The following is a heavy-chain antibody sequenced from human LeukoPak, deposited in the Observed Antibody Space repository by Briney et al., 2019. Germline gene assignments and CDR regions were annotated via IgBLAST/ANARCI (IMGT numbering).Heavy chain of an antibody. CDR2: IIPILGIA. CDR3: ARARITIFGVVNVYYYYGMDV. D-gene: IGHD3-3*01. Sequence: ASVKVSCKASGGTFSSYAISWVRKAPGQGLEWMGRIIPILGIANYAQKFQGRVTITADKSTSTAYMELSSLRSEDTAVYYCARARITIFGVVNVYYYYGMDVWGQGTTVTVSS. J-gene: IGHJ6*02. V-gene: IGHV1-69*04. CDR1: GGTFSSYA.